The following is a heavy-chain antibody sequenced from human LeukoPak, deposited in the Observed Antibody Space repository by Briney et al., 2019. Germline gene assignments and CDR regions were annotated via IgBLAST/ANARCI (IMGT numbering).Heavy chain of an antibody. CDR3: AKLIGYCSSTSCYPFDY. CDR2: ISGSGGST. J-gene: IGHJ4*02. CDR1: GFTFSSYA. V-gene: IGHV3-23*01. Sequence: PGGFLRLSCAASGFTFSSYAMSWVRQAPGKGLEWVSAISGSGGSTYYADSVKGRFTISRDNSKNTLYLQMSSLRAEDTAVYYCAKLIGYCSSTSCYPFDYWGQGTLVTVSS. D-gene: IGHD2-2*01.